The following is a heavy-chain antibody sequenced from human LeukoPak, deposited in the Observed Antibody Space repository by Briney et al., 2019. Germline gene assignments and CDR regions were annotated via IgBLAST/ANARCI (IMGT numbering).Heavy chain of an antibody. CDR3: ARALYSSGWYHRSDYFDY. D-gene: IGHD6-19*01. V-gene: IGHV4-4*07. J-gene: IGHJ4*02. Sequence: SETLSLTCTVSGGSISSYYWSWIQQPAGKGLEWIGRIYTSGSTNYNPSLKSRVTMSVDTSKNQFSLKLSSVTAADTAVYYCARALYSSGWYHRSDYFDYWGQGTLVTVSS. CDR1: GGSISSYY. CDR2: IYTSGST.